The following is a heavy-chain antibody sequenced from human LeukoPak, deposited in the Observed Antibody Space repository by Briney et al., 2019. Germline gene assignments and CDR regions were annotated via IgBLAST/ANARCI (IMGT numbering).Heavy chain of an antibody. Sequence: ASVKVSCKASGYTFTSYAMHWVRLAPGQRLEWMGWINAGNGNTKYSQKFQGRVTITRDTSASTAYMELSSLRSEDTAVYYCARDAPLLLWFGESTNWFDPWGQGTLVTVSS. CDR1: GYTFTSYA. V-gene: IGHV1-3*01. J-gene: IGHJ5*02. CDR3: ARDAPLLLWFGESTNWFDP. CDR2: INAGNGNT. D-gene: IGHD3-10*01.